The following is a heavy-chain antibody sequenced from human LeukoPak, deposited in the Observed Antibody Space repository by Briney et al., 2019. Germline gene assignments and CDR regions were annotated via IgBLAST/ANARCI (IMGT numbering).Heavy chain of an antibody. J-gene: IGHJ5*02. Sequence: GAPVKVSCKASGYTFTGYYMHWVRQAPGQGLEWMGWINPNSGGTNYAQKFQGRVTMTRDTSISTAYMELSRLRSDDTAVYYCARDFNYYDSSGYYYVRHLGWFDPWGQGTLVTVSS. CDR2: INPNSGGT. CDR3: ARDFNYYDSSGYYYVRHLGWFDP. V-gene: IGHV1-2*02. CDR1: GYTFTGYY. D-gene: IGHD3-22*01.